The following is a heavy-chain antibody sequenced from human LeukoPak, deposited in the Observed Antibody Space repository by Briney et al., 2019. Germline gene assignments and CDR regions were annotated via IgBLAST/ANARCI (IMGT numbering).Heavy chain of an antibody. J-gene: IGHJ6*02. CDR3: ARDTGGASDYYYGMDV. CDR1: GGSISSSNW. D-gene: IGHD7-27*01. CDR2: IYHSGST. V-gene: IGHV4-4*02. Sequence: SGTLSLTCAVSGGSISSSNWWSWVRQPPGKGLEWIGEIYHSGSTNYNPSLKSRVTISVDKSKNQFSLKLSPVTAADTAVYYCARDTGGASDYYYGMDVWGQGTTVTVSS.